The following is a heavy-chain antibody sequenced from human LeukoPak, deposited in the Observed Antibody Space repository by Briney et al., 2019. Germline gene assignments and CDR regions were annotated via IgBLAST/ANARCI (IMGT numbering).Heavy chain of an antibody. D-gene: IGHD1-26*01. J-gene: IGHJ4*02. Sequence: GGSLRLSCAPSSLDCSSEAMSRVRQAPGKGLEWVSSISGSGGNTFYADSVKGRFTISRDNSKNTLYLQMNSLRAEDTAAYHCAKEYSADREAALNYWGQGTLVTVSS. CDR2: ISGSGGNT. V-gene: IGHV3-23*01. CDR1: SLDCSSEA. CDR3: AKEYSADREAALNY.